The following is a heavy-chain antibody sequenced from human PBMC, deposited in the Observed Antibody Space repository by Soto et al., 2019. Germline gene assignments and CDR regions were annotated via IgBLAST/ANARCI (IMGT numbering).Heavy chain of an antibody. V-gene: IGHV1-18*01. CDR2: ISGYTGNT. CDR1: GYTFSNYG. J-gene: IGHJ6*01. CDR3: TRFIRVGGLFDPKYYHGMDV. D-gene: IGHD3-10*01. Sequence: QVQLVQSGAEVKKPGASVTVSCKTSGYTFSNYGINWVRQAPGHGCEWMGWISGYTGNTNYAQTVQCRVTMTTDTTTGTVYMELRRLKSDHTAISYCTRFIRVGGLFDPKYYHGMDVWGQAPTVTGPS.